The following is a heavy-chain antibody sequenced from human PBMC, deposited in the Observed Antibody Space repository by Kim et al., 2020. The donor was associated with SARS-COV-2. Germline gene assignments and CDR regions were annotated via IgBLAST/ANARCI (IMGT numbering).Heavy chain of an antibody. CDR1: GYTLTELS. CDR3: ATASKRGYSGYEGYYYYGMDV. V-gene: IGHV1-24*01. D-gene: IGHD5-12*01. CDR2: FDPEDGET. J-gene: IGHJ6*02. Sequence: ASVKVSCKVSGYTLTELSMHWVRQAPGKGLEWMGGFDPEDGETIYAQKFQGRVTMTEDTSTDTAYMELSSLRSEDTAVYYCATASKRGYSGYEGYYYYGMDVWGQGTTVTVSS.